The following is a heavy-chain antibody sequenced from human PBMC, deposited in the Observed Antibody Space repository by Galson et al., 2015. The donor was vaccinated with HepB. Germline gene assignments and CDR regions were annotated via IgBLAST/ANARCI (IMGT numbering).Heavy chain of an antibody. CDR3: ARETSRIVFHAFDI. CDR1: GLTFRRSG. V-gene: IGHV3-33*01. CDR2: IQHVGSPI. D-gene: IGHD2-21*01. J-gene: IGHJ3*02. Sequence: SLRLSCAASGLTFRRSGMHWVRQAPGKGLEWLAVIQHVGSPIRYADSVKGRFTVSRDNSKNTLYLEMSNLRAEDTAVYYCARETSRIVFHAFDIWGQGTMVTFSS.